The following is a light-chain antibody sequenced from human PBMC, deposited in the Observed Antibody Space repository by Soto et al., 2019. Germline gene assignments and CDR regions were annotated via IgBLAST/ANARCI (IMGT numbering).Light chain of an antibody. CDR1: SANIGAGYD. CDR2: GNN. J-gene: IGLJ2*01. CDR3: QSYDSSLRVYVV. Sequence: QSVLTQPPSISGAPGQSITISCTGSSANIGAGYDVHWYQQFPGTAPKLLIHGNNDRPSGVSDRFSASKSGTSAPLAITGLQAEDEADYYCQSYDSSLRVYVVFGGGTQLTVL. V-gene: IGLV1-40*01.